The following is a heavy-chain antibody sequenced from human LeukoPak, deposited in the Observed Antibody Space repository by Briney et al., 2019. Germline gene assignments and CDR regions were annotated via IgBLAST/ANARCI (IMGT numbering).Heavy chain of an antibody. J-gene: IGHJ4*02. Sequence: GGSLRLSCAASGFTFSNYWVHWVRQAPGKGLVWVSRINRDGSTTKYADSVKGRFTVSRDNAKNTLNLQMNSLRAEDAAVYYCARDKKSGESSEIDYWGQGTLVTVSS. CDR3: ARDKKSGESSEIDY. CDR1: GFTFSNYW. V-gene: IGHV3-74*03. D-gene: IGHD3-10*01. CDR2: INRDGSTT.